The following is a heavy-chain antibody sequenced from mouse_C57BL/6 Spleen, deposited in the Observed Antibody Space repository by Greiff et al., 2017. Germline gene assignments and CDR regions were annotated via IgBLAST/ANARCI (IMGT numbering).Heavy chain of an antibody. D-gene: IGHD1-1*01. CDR2: IDPSDSYT. J-gene: IGHJ4*01. CDR1: GYTFTSYW. V-gene: IGHV1-69*01. CDR3: ARRNSYYYGSRRAMDY. Sequence: VQLQQSGAELVMPGASVKLSCKASGYTFTSYWMHWVKQRPGQGLEWIGEIDPSDSYTNYNQKFKGKSTLTVDKSSSTAYMQLSSLTSEDSAVYYCARRNSYYYGSRRAMDYWGQGTSVTVSS.